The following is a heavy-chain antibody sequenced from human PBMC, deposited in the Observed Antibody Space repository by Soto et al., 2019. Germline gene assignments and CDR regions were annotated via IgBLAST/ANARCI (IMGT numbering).Heavy chain of an antibody. J-gene: IGHJ6*03. CDR1: GYTFTSYD. Sequence: ASVKVSCKASGYTFTSYDINWVRQATGQGLEWMGWMNPNSGNTGYAQKLQGRVTMTRNTSISTAYMELSSLRSEDTAVYYCARERGEYCSSTSCSYSYYYYMDVWGKGTTVTVSS. D-gene: IGHD2-2*01. CDR3: ARERGEYCSSTSCSYSYYYYMDV. CDR2: MNPNSGNT. V-gene: IGHV1-8*01.